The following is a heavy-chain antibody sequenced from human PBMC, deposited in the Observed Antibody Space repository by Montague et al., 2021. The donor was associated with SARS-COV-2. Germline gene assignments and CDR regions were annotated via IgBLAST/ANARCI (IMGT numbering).Heavy chain of an antibody. J-gene: IGHJ4*02. V-gene: IGHV3-7*01. CDR1: GFTFSRYW. Sequence: SLRLSCAASGFTFSRYWMTWVRQAPGMGLEWVANINDDGSYKIYVDSLKGRFTVSRDNDKNVFYLQMNSLRVEDTAVYYCVSGYTSGYWGQGTLVSVSS. D-gene: IGHD5-12*01. CDR3: VSGYTSGY. CDR2: INDDGSYK.